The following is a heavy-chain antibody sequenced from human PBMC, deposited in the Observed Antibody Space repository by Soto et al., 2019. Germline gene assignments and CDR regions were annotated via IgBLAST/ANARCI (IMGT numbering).Heavy chain of an antibody. D-gene: IGHD6-13*01. V-gene: IGHV3-23*01. CDR2: ISGSGGST. J-gene: IGHJ4*02. CDR3: ARRGPGTYFDY. Sequence: EVQLLETGGGLVQPGGSLRLSCAASGFTFSSYAMNWVRQAPGKGLEWVSVISGSGGSTYYADSVKGRFTISRDNSKNTLYLQMNSLRAEDTAVYYCARRGPGTYFDYWGQGTLVTVSS. CDR1: GFTFSSYA.